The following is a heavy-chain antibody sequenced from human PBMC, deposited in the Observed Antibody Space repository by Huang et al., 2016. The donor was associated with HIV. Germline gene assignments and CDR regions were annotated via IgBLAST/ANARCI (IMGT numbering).Heavy chain of an antibody. CDR3: AREFVIFGAPLWPAY. V-gene: IGHV1-3*01. Sequence: QVQLVQSGAEVKKPGASVKVSCKASGYSFTTYALHWVRQAPGHRLEWMGWINPGNGNTNYSQKFQCRVTITRDTSASTVYMEVSSLTFEDTAVYYCAREFVIFGAPLWPAYWGQGTLISVSS. D-gene: IGHD2-21*01. CDR1: GYSFTTYA. CDR2: INPGNGNT. J-gene: IGHJ4*02.